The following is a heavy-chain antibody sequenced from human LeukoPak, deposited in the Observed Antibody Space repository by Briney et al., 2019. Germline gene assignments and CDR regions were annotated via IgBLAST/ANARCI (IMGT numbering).Heavy chain of an antibody. J-gene: IGHJ5*02. CDR1: GGSISSGDYY. CDR3: ARVDGSGSIVWFDP. D-gene: IGHD3-10*01. CDR2: IYYSGST. V-gene: IGHV4-30-4*01. Sequence: SETLSLTCTVSGGSISSGDYYWSWIRQPPGKGLEWIGYIYYSGSTYYNPSLKSRVTISVDTSKNQFSLKLSSVTGADTAVYYCARVDGSGSIVWFDPWGQGTLVTVSS.